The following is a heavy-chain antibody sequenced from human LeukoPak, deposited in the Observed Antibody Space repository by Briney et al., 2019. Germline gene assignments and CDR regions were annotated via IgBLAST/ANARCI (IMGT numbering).Heavy chain of an antibody. V-gene: IGHV1-2*02. D-gene: IGHD5-12*01. CDR3: ARLRGHIVATMEGDYGDYVGFDY. J-gene: IGHJ4*02. Sequence: ASVKVSCKASGYTFTGYYMHWVRQAPGQGLEWMGWINPNSGGTNYAQEFQGRVTMTRDTSISTAYMELSRLRSDDTAVYYCARLRGHIVATMEGDYGDYVGFDYWGQGTLVTVSS. CDR2: INPNSGGT. CDR1: GYTFTGYY.